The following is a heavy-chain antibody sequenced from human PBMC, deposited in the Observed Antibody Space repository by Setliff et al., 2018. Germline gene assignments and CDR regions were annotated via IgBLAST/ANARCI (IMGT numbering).Heavy chain of an antibody. Sequence: ASVKVSCKASGYSFTSYAMNWVRQAPAQGLEWMGWINTNTGNPTYAQGFTGRFVFSLDTSVSTAYLQISSLKAEDTAVYYCAKSPPGYYDSSGWHQRNYYMDGWSKGTTVTVSS. J-gene: IGHJ6*03. V-gene: IGHV7-4-1*02. CDR3: AKSPPGYYDSSGWHQRNYYMDG. CDR2: INTNTGNP. CDR1: GYSFTSYA. D-gene: IGHD3-22*01.